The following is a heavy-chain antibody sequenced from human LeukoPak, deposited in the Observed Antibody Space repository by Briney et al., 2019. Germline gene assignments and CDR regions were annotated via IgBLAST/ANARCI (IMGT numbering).Heavy chain of an antibody. D-gene: IGHD3-16*01. J-gene: IGHJ4*02. Sequence: GGSLRLSCAASGFTFSSYAMHWVRQAPGKGLEWVAVISYDGSNKYYADSVKGRFTISRDNSKSTLYLQMNSLRAEDTAVYYCARGLRGGFPDYWGQGTLVTVSS. CDR3: ARGLRGGFPDY. CDR1: GFTFSSYA. V-gene: IGHV3-30-3*01. CDR2: ISYDGSNK.